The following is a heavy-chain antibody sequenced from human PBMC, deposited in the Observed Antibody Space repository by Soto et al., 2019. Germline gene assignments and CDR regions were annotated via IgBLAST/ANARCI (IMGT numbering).Heavy chain of an antibody. Sequence: GGSLRLSCAASGFTFSSFGMHWVRQAPGKGLEWVAVISYDGSNKYYADSVKGRFTISRDNSKNTLYLQMNSLRAEDTAVYYCAKTGELSPFDYWGQGT. CDR3: AKTGELSPFDY. CDR1: GFTFSSFG. V-gene: IGHV3-30*18. CDR2: ISYDGSNK. D-gene: IGHD1-7*01. J-gene: IGHJ4*02.